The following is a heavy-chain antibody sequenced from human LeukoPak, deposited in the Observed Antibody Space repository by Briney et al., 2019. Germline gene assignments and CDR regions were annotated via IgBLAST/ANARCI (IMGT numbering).Heavy chain of an antibody. J-gene: IGHJ4*02. CDR3: ARRVATYFDY. CDR1: GYTFTGYY. CDR2: INAGNGNT. D-gene: IGHD2-15*01. Sequence: GASVKVSCKASGYTFTGYYMHWVRQAPGQRLEWMGWINAGNGNTKYSQEFQGRVTITRDTSTSTAYMELRSLRSDDTAVYYCARRVATYFDYWGQGTLVTVSS. V-gene: IGHV1-3*01.